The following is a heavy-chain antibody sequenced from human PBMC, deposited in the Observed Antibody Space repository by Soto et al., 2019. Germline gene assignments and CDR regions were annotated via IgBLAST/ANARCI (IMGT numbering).Heavy chain of an antibody. Sequence: PGGSLRLSCAASGFTFSSYSMNWVRQAPGKGLEWVSSISSSSSYIYYADSVKGRFTISRDNAKNSLYLQWTSLKASDTAIYYCSKFKYSTSVRYLQHWGQGTPVTVSS. V-gene: IGHV3-21*04. D-gene: IGHD6-6*01. CDR1: GFTFSSYS. J-gene: IGHJ1*01. CDR3: SKFKYSTSVRYLQH. CDR2: ISSSSSYI.